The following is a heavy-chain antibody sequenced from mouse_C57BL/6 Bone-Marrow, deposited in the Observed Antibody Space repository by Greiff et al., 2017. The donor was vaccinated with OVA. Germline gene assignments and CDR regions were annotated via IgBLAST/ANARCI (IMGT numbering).Heavy chain of an antibody. CDR2: INPNNGGT. V-gene: IGHV1-26*01. CDR1: GYTFTDYY. J-gene: IGHJ3*01. CDR3: ARRGGYLLFAY. Sequence: EVQLQQSGPELVKPGASVKISCKASGYTFTDYYMNWVKQSHGKSLEWIGDINPNNGGTSYNQKFKGKATLTVDKSSSTAYMELRSLTSEDSAVYYCARRGGYLLFAYWGQGTLVTVSA. D-gene: IGHD2-2*01.